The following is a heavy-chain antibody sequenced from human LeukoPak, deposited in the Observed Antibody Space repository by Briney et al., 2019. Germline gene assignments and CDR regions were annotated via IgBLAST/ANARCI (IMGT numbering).Heavy chain of an antibody. V-gene: IGHV3-74*01. J-gene: IGHJ6*01. CDR3: ARVPYYYDSSGYYHYYYYYGMDV. CDR1: GFTSSGDW. Sequence: GGSLRLSCAASGFTSSGDWMHWVRQAPGKGLVWVSRINSDGSSTSYADSVKGRFTISRDNAKNTLYLQMNSLRAEDTAVYYCARVPYYYDSSGYYHYYYYYGMDVGGQGTTVTVPS. CDR2: INSDGSST. D-gene: IGHD3-22*01.